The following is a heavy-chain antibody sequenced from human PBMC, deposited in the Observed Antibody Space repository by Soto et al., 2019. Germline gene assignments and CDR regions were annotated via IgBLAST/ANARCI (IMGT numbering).Heavy chain of an antibody. CDR2: IYPGDSDT. CDR3: ARRNDFWSGYYNNYYYGMDV. D-gene: IGHD3-3*01. CDR1: GYSFTSYW. Sequence: PGESLKISCKGSGYSFTSYWIGGVRQMPGKGLEWMGIIYPGDSDTRYSPSFQGQVTISADKSISTAYLQWSSLKASDTAMYYCARRNDFWSGYYNNYYYGMDVWGQGTTVTVSS. V-gene: IGHV5-51*01. J-gene: IGHJ6*02.